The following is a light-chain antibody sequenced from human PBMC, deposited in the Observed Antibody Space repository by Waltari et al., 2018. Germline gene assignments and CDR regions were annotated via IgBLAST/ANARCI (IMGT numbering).Light chain of an antibody. V-gene: IGLV2-8*01. CDR3: SSYAGSHYWV. CDR1: GSAVGTYDY. Sequence: QSALTQPPAASGSPGQSVTLPCTGTGSAVGTYDYVPWYQQHPGKAPKLMIYELSKRPSGVPDRFSGSKSGNTASLTVSGLQAEDEADYYCSSYAGSHYWVFGGGTKLTVL. J-gene: IGLJ3*02. CDR2: ELS.